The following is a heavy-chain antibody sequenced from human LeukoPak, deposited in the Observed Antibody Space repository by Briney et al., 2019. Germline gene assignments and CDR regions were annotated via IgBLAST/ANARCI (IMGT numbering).Heavy chain of an antibody. Sequence: ASVKVSCKASGYTFTSYGISWVRQAPGQGLEWMGGIIPIFGTANYAQKFQGRVTITADESTSTAYMELSSLRSEDTAVYYCARSSEGAHGWFDPWGQGTLVTVSS. V-gene: IGHV1-69*13. J-gene: IGHJ5*02. CDR1: GYTFTSYG. CDR3: ARSSEGAHGWFDP. CDR2: IIPIFGTA. D-gene: IGHD1-26*01.